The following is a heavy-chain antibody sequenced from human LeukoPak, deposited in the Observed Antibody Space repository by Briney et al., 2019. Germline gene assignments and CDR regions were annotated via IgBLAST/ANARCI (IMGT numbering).Heavy chain of an antibody. CDR1: GGSIISSSYY. CDR2: ISYSGST. J-gene: IGHJ4*02. V-gene: IGHV4-39*07. Sequence: SETLSLTCTVSGGSIISSSYYWGWIRQSLGKGLEWIGSISYSGSTYYNPSLKSRVTISVDTSKHQFSLKLTSVTAADTAVYYCARVKTVVGVLSLVTKKDRSRYYFDYWGQGTLVTVSS. D-gene: IGHD2/OR15-2a*01. CDR3: ARVKTVVGVLSLVTKKDRSRYYFDY.